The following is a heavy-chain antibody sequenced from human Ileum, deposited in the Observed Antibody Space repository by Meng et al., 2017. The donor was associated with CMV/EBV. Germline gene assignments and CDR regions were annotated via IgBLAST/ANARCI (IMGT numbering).Heavy chain of an antibody. Sequence: QVPLLESGPGLVKPSESLSITCSVSGGSISSYYWSWIRQAPGKGLEWIGYVYSTGSTNYSPSLRSRVTISVDTSRNQFSLRLGSVTAADTAVYYCARTGRFGSYYFDYWGQGTLVTVSS. CDR1: GGSISSYY. CDR2: VYSTGST. CDR3: ARTGRFGSYYFDY. D-gene: IGHD3-10*01. J-gene: IGHJ4*02. V-gene: IGHV4-59*01.